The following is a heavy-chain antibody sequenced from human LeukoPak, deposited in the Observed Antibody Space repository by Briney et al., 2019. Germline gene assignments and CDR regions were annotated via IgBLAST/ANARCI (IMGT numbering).Heavy chain of an antibody. CDR1: GYTFSDYS. V-gene: IGHV1-18*01. CDR3: ARVTTVTRSPWSWGPKKIGQEVSWFDP. Sequence: GASVKVSCKASGYTFSDYSITWVRQAPGQGLEWMGWISPYNADTNYAQNFQGRVTMTTDRSTRRAYMELRNLRSDDTAVYYCARVTTVTRSPWSWGPKKIGQEVSWFDPWGQGTLITVSS. D-gene: IGHD4-17*01. CDR2: ISPYNADT. J-gene: IGHJ5*02.